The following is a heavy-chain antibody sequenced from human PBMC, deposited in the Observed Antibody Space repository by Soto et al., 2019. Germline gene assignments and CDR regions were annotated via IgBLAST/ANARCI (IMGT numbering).Heavy chain of an antibody. V-gene: IGHV1-46*03. Sequence: ASVKVSCKASGYSFSNYYMHWVRQAPGQGLEWMGTINAGGGYTTYAQRFQGRVTMTRDTYTSTVSMELSSLTYEDTALYYCTRGGAIVVVTAAFDLSRQGTLVTVSP. D-gene: IGHD2-21*02. CDR2: INAGGGYT. CDR3: TRGGAIVVVTAAFDL. CDR1: GYSFSNYY. J-gene: IGHJ5*02.